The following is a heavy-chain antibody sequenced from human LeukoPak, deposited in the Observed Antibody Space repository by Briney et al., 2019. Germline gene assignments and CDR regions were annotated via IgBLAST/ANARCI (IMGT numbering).Heavy chain of an antibody. J-gene: IGHJ4*02. V-gene: IGHV1-3*01. CDR2: INAGNGNT. CDR3: ARDMSSDWSLDY. Sequence: GVSVKVSCKASGYTFTSCAMHWVRQAPGQRLEWMGWINAGNGNTKYSQKFQDRVTITRDTSASTAYMELSSLRSEDTAVYYCARDMSSDWSLDYWGQGTLVTVSS. D-gene: IGHD6-19*01. CDR1: GYTFTSCA.